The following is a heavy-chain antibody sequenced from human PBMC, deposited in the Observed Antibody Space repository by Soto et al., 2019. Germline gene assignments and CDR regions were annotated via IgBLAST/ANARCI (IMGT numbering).Heavy chain of an antibody. CDR2: IDPSDSYT. J-gene: IGHJ4*02. CDR1: GYRFTSYW. D-gene: IGHD2-21*02. V-gene: IGHV5-10-1*01. Sequence: GESLKISCKGAGYRFTSYWITWVRQMPGKGLEWMGRIDPSDSYTNYSPSFQGHVTISADKSISTAYLQWSSLKASDTAMYYCARSLRDMAHFDYWGQGTLVTVSS. CDR3: ARSLRDMAHFDY.